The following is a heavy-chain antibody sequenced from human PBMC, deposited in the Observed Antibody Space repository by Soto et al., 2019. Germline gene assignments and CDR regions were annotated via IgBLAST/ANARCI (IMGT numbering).Heavy chain of an antibody. CDR3: AKDESITMVRGVIPERLFDY. CDR1: GFTFSSYG. V-gene: IGHV3-30*18. CDR2: ISYDGSNK. D-gene: IGHD3-10*01. J-gene: IGHJ4*02. Sequence: PGGSLRLSCAASGFTFSSYGMHWVRQAPGKGLEWVAVISYDGSNKYYADSVKGRFTISRDNSKNTLYLQMNSLRAEDTAVYYCAKDESITMVRGVIPERLFDYWGQGTLVTVSS.